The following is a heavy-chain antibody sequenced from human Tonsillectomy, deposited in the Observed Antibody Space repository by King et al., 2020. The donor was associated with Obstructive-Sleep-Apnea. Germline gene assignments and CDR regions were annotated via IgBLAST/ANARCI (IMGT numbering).Heavy chain of an antibody. CDR2: VECKTDGGTT. Sequence: VQLVEFGGGLVKPGGSLRLSCAASGFTFSNAWMTWVRQAPGKGLEWGGRVECKTDGGTTDYGAPAKVRFTITRDDSQSTLYLQMNSLKTEDTAVYYCTTDPRGYSDRSGVKIIDYWGQGTLVTVSS. D-gene: IGHD3-22*01. V-gene: IGHV3-15*04. CDR1: GFTFSNAW. CDR3: TTDPRGYSDRSGVKIIDY. J-gene: IGHJ4*02.